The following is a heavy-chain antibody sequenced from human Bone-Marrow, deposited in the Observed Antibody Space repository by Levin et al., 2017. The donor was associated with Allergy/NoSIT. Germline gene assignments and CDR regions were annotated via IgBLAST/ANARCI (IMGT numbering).Heavy chain of an antibody. Sequence: GGSLRLSCVASGFTLSQYDMIWVRQSPGKGLEWLSTISNTGTTVSFADSVKGRFTVSRDNTKKSLFLEMNSLRADDTAIYYCARGSSRTASLLAYYYGLDVWGQGTTVSVSS. D-gene: IGHD2-21*01. CDR2: ISNTGTTV. CDR1: GFTLSQYD. J-gene: IGHJ6*02. V-gene: IGHV3-48*03. CDR3: ARGSSRTASLLAYYYGLDV.